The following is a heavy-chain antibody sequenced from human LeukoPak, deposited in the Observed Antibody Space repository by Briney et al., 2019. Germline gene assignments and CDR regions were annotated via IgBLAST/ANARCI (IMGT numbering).Heavy chain of an antibody. CDR2: IYRGGST. D-gene: IGHD1-26*01. Sequence: GGSLRLSCAASGFTVSSNYMSWVRQAPGKGLEWVSVIYRGGSTYYADSVKGRFTISRDNSKNTLYLQMNSLRAEDTAVYYCARWDTYYYYMDAWGKGTTVTISS. CDR1: GFTVSSNY. CDR3: ARWDTYYYYMDA. V-gene: IGHV3-66*01. J-gene: IGHJ6*03.